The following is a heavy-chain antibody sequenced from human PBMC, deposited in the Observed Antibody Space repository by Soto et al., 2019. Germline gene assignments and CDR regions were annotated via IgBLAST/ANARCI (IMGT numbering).Heavy chain of an antibody. J-gene: IGHJ5*02. D-gene: IGHD1-26*01. Sequence: SETLSLTCTVSCGSISSSSWSWFRQPPGKGLEWIGYIYDSGGTYYNSSLKSRVTMSVDTSKNQFSLKLNSVTAADTAVYFCSKQENSGTHYRCGQRTLVTVSA. CDR3: SKQENSGTHYR. CDR2: IYDSGGT. V-gene: IGHV4-59*08. CDR1: CGSISSSS.